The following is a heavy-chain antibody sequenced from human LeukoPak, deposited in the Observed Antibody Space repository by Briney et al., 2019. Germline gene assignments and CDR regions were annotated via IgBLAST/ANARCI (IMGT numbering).Heavy chain of an antibody. J-gene: IGHJ4*02. V-gene: IGHV1-24*01. CDR2: DGET. Sequence: DGETIYPQNFQGRFTMTEDTSTDTAYMELSSLRSEDTAVYYCATGFRYFDWLLYSPFDYWGQGTLVTVSS. D-gene: IGHD3-9*01. CDR3: ATGFRYFDWLLYSPFDY.